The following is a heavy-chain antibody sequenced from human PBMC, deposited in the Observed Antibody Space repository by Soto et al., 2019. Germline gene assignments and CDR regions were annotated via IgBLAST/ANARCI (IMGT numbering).Heavy chain of an antibody. CDR1: GGTFSSYA. CDR3: ARCWTYYDFWSGYSSDYYYYYGMDV. V-gene: IGHV1-69*01. CDR2: IIPIFGTA. D-gene: IGHD3-3*01. Sequence: QVQLVQSGAEVKKPGSSVKVSCKASGGTFSSYAISWLRQAPGQGLEWMGGIIPIFGTANYAQKFQGRVTITADESTSTAYMELSSLRSEDTAVYYCARCWTYYDFWSGYSSDYYYYYGMDVWGQGTTVTVSS. J-gene: IGHJ6*02.